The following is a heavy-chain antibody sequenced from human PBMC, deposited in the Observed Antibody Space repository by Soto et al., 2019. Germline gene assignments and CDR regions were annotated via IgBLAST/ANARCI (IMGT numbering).Heavy chain of an antibody. CDR3: AVIGYDLDY. CDR2: IIPMFGTA. V-gene: IGHV1-69*06. CDR1: GDTFHRHA. D-gene: IGHD5-12*01. J-gene: IGHJ4*02. Sequence: QVQLVQSGAEVKKPGSSVKVSCKGSGDTFHRHALSWVRQAPGQGLEWMGGIIPMFGTANYAQKFQGIVTITADTSTSTAYMELSSLRFEDTAFYYCAVIGYDLDYWGQGTLVAVSS.